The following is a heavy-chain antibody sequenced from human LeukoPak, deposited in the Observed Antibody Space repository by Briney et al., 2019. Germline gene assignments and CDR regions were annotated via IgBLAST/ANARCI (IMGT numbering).Heavy chain of an antibody. V-gene: IGHV3-30*02. J-gene: IGHJ4*02. CDR2: IRYDGSNK. CDR1: GFTFSSYG. Sequence: GGSLRLSCAASGFTFSSYGMLWVRQAPGKGLEWVAFIRYDGSNKYYADSVKGRFTISRDNSKNTLYLQMNSLRAEDTAVYYCARDSSRGWPGVSDFWGLGTLVTVSS. D-gene: IGHD6-19*01. CDR3: ARDSSRGWPGVSDF.